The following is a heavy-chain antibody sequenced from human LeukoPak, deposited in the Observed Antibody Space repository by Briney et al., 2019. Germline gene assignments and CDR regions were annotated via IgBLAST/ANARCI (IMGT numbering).Heavy chain of an antibody. J-gene: IGHJ5*02. CDR1: GYTFTSNY. D-gene: IGHD3-10*01. V-gene: IGHV1-46*01. CDR2: ISPSGGST. Sequence: ASVKVSCKAFGYTFTSNYMHWMRQAPGQGPEWMGVISPSGGSTTYAQKFQGRVTLTRDMSTSTDYLELSSLTSDDTAVYYCARPSGSGSYYPAWGQGTLVTVSS. CDR3: ARPSGSGSYYPA.